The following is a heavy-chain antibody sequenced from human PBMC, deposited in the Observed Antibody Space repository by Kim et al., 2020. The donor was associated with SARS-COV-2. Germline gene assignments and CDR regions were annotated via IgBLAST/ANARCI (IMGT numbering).Heavy chain of an antibody. V-gene: IGHV3-21*01. CDR2: ISSSSSYI. CDR1: GFTFSSYS. Sequence: GGSLRLSCAASGFTFSSYSMNWVRQAPGKGLEWVSSISSSSSYIYYADSVKGRFTISRDNAKNSLYLQMNSLRAEDTAVYYCARSERTVWYYYDSSGYYHFDYWGQGTLVTVSS. CDR3: ARSERTVWYYYDSSGYYHFDY. J-gene: IGHJ4*02. D-gene: IGHD3-22*01.